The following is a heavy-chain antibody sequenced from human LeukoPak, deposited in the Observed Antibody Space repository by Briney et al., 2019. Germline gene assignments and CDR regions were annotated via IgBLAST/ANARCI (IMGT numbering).Heavy chain of an antibody. CDR1: GGSISSGGYY. D-gene: IGHD6-19*01. CDR3: ASGPIAVTWNDAYYYYGMDV. CDR2: IYHSGST. J-gene: IGHJ6*02. V-gene: IGHV4-30-2*01. Sequence: KPSETLSLTCTVSGGSISSGGYYWSWIRQPPGRGLEWIGYIYHSGSTYYNPSLESRVTISVDTSKNQFSLKLSSVTAADTAVYYCASGPIAVTWNDAYYYYGMDVWGQGTTVTVSS.